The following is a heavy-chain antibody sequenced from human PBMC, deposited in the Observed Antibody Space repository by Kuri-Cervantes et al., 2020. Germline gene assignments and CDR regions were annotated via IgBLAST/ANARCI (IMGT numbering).Heavy chain of an antibody. CDR1: GGSISSSSYY. V-gene: IGHV4-39*07. J-gene: IGHJ4*02. CDR3: ARDRRAAVFDY. D-gene: IGHD6-13*01. Sequence: SETLSLTCTVSGGSISSSSYYWGWIRQPLGKGLEWIGSIYYSGSTYYNPSLKSRVTISVDTSKNQFSLKLSSVTAADTAVYYCARDRRAAVFDYWGQGTLVTVSS. CDR2: IYYSGST.